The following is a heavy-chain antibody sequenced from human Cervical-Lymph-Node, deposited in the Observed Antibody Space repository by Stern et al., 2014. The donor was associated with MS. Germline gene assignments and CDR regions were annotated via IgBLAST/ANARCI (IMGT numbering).Heavy chain of an antibody. V-gene: IGHV3-9*01. D-gene: IGHD3-10*01. CDR2: ISWNYGII. CDR3: VGGSGSFYDYVLDV. CDR1: RFTFDDHT. Sequence: VQLVESGGGLVQPGRSLRLSCAASRFTFDDHTMHWVRLAPGKGLEWVSGISWNYGIIDYAASVKGRFTISRDNAKNFVYLQMSSLRAEDAALYHCVGGSGSFYDYVLDVWGQGTTVTVSS. J-gene: IGHJ6*02.